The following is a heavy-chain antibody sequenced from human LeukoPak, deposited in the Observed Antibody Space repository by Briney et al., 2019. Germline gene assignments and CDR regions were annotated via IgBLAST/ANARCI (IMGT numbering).Heavy chain of an antibody. Sequence: GGSLRLSCAASGFTFSSYAMHWVRQAPGKGLEWVAVISYDGSNKYYADSVKGRFTISRDNSKNTLYLQMNSLRAEDTAEYYCARGGDYRPYYGMDVWGQGTTVTVSS. D-gene: IGHD4-17*01. CDR2: ISYDGSNK. V-gene: IGHV3-30*04. CDR1: GFTFSSYA. J-gene: IGHJ6*02. CDR3: ARGGDYRPYYGMDV.